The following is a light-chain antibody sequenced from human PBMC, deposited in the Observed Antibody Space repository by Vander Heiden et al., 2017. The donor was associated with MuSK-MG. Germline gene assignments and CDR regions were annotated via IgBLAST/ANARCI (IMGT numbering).Light chain of an antibody. J-gene: IGKJ5*01. Sequence: IVMTPSPATLSVSPGDRATLSCRASQSVNSILAWYQQKPGQAPRPLIYGASTSALGIPDRFSRSGPGTEFTLTMDSTQSENSAIYSWQPYNKGQTFGQGTRLEIK. CDR1: QSVNSI. V-gene: IGKV3-15*01. CDR2: GAS. CDR3: QPYNKGQT.